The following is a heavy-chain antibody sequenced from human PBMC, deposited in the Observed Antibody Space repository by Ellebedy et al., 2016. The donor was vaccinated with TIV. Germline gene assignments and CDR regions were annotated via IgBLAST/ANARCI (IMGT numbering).Heavy chain of an antibody. CDR3: ARAVVVPAAISFTYNWFDP. D-gene: IGHD2-2*02. CDR2: INPDSGVT. J-gene: IGHJ5*02. CDR1: GYTFTSYG. Sequence: ASVKVSCKASGYTFTSYGISWVRQAPGQGLEWMGWINPDSGVTNYAQKFQGRVILTADTSMSTAYMEVSSLRSEDTAVYYCARAVVVPAAISFTYNWFDPWGQGTLVTVSS. V-gene: IGHV1-18*01.